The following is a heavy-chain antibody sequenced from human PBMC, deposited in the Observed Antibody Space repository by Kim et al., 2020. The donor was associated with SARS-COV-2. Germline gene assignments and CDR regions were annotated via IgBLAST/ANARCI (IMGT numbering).Heavy chain of an antibody. CDR2: ISSSSSYI. V-gene: IGHV3-21*01. D-gene: IGHD2-21*02. J-gene: IGHJ4*02. CDR3: ARADERLDLILAYCGGDCYSPDY. CDR1: GCTFSSYR. Sequence: GGSLRLSCAASGCTFSSYRMNWVRQAPGKGLEWVSSISSSSSYIYYADSVKGRFTISRDNDKNSLYLQMNSLRAEDTAVYYCARADERLDLILAYCGGDCYSPDYWGQGTLVTVSS.